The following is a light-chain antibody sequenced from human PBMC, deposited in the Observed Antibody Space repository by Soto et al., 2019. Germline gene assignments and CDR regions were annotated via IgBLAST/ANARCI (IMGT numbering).Light chain of an antibody. V-gene: IGLV1-44*01. CDR1: SSNIGSNT. J-gene: IGLJ2*01. CDR3: AVWNDRLNGDVK. Sequence: QSVLTQPPSASGTPGQRVTISCSGSSSNIGSNTVYWYQQLPGTAPKLLIYYNDQRPSGVPDRFSGSKSATSASLAISGLRSEDEADYYCAVWNDRLNGDVKFGGGTKLTVL. CDR2: YND.